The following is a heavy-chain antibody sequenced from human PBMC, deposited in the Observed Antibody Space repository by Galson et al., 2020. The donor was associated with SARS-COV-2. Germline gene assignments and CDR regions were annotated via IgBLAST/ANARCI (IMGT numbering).Heavy chain of an antibody. J-gene: IGHJ6*02. CDR2: IYYRGST. Sequence: SETLSLTCTVSGGSISSRSYYWGWIRQPPGKGLEWIGSIYYRGSTYYNPSLKSRVTISVDTSKNQFSLKLSSVTAADTAVYYCARGGWEQLVLLLVSGSDYYGMDVWGQGTTVTVSS. D-gene: IGHD6-13*01. CDR1: GGSISSRSYY. V-gene: IGHV4-39*07. CDR3: ARGGWEQLVLLLVSGSDYYGMDV.